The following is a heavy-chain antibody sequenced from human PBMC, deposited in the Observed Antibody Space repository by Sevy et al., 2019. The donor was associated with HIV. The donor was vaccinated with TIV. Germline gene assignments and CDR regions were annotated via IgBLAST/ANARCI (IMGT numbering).Heavy chain of an antibody. CDR3: ARGAAVAGSFYFDY. CDR1: GGPISSGAYY. V-gene: IGHV4-31*03. J-gene: IGHJ4*02. CDR2: IFYSGRT. Sequence: SETLSLTCTVSGGPISSGAYYWNWFRQHPGKGLEWIGYIFYSGRTYYNPSLKSRLTISIDTSKNQFSLKLSSVSAADTAVYYCARGAAVAGSFYFDYWGQGTLVTVSS. D-gene: IGHD6-19*01.